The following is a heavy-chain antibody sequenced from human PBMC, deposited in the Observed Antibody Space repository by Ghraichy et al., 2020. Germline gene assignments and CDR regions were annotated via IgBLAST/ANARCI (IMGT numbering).Heavy chain of an antibody. Sequence: GESLNISCAASGFIFSSYWMSWVRQAPGKGLEWVSSISSSSSYIYYADSVKGRFTISRDNAKNSLYLQMNSLRAEDTAVYYCARDQAAMVMIPDYWGQGTLVTVSS. CDR3: ARDQAAMVMIPDY. V-gene: IGHV3-21*01. CDR1: GFIFSSYW. J-gene: IGHJ4*02. D-gene: IGHD5-18*01. CDR2: ISSSSSYI.